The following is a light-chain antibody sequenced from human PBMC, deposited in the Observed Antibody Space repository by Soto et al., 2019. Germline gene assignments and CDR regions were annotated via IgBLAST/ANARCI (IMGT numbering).Light chain of an antibody. CDR1: QDISNY. V-gene: IGKV1-33*01. J-gene: IGKJ2*01. CDR2: DAS. CDR3: QQYDNLPLYT. Sequence: DIQMTQSPSSLSASVGDRVTITCQASQDISNYLNWYQQKPGKAPKLLIYDASNLETGVPSRFSGSGSGTDFTCTISSLQPEDIATYSCQQYDNLPLYTFGQGTKLEIK.